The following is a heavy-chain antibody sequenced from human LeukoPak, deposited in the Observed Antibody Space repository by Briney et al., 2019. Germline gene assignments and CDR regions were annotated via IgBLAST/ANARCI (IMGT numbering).Heavy chain of an antibody. D-gene: IGHD6-19*01. CDR2: ISAYNGNT. CDR1: GYTFTSYG. Sequence: ASVKVSCKASGYTFTSYGISWVRQAPGQGLEWMGWISAYNGNTNYAQKLQGRVTMTTDTSTSTAYMELRSLRSDDTAVYYCARWGIAVAGTIRDAFDIWGQGTVVTVSS. CDR3: ARWGIAVAGTIRDAFDI. J-gene: IGHJ3*02. V-gene: IGHV1-18*04.